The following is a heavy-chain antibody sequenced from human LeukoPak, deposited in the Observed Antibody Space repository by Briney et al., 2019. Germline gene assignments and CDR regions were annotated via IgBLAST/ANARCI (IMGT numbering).Heavy chain of an antibody. V-gene: IGHV4-39*01. CDR2: IYYSGGT. D-gene: IGHD1-14*01. CDR3: ARHDRFDY. Sequence: SETLSLTCTVSGGSISSSSYYWGWIRQPPGKGLEWIGSIYYSGGTYYNPSLKSRVTISVDTSKNQFSLKLSSVTAADTAVYYCARHDRFDYWGQGTLVTVSS. J-gene: IGHJ4*02. CDR1: GGSISSSSYY.